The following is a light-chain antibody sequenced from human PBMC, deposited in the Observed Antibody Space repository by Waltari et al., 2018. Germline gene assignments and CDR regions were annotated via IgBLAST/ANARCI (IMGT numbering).Light chain of an antibody. Sequence: SSELTQDPVVSVALGQTVRITCQGDSPSYFYATWYHQKPGQAPLLVMYGKNNRPPGIPDRFSGTYSGTTASLIITGAQAEDEGDYYCNSRDSRGHPLVFGTGTKVTVL. J-gene: IGLJ1*01. CDR1: SPSYFY. CDR2: GKN. CDR3: NSRDSRGHPLV. V-gene: IGLV3-19*01.